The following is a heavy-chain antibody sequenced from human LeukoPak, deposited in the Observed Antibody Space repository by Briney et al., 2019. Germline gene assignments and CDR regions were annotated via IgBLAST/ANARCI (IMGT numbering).Heavy chain of an antibody. J-gene: IGHJ4*02. CDR3: TTDLDSSGYDFFFDY. CDR2: IKSKTDGGTT. V-gene: IGHV3-15*01. D-gene: IGHD5-12*01. CDR1: GFTFSNAW. Sequence: GGSLRLSCAASGFTFSNAWMSWVRQAPGKGLEWVGRIKSKTDGGTTDYAAPVKGRFTISRDDSKSTLYLQMNSLKTEDTAVYYCTTDLDSSGYDFFFDYWGQGTLVTVSS.